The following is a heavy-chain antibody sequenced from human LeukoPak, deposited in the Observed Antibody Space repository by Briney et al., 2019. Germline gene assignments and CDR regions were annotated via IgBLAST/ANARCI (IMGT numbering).Heavy chain of an antibody. CDR2: VYYSGST. Sequence: SETLSLTCTVSGGSISNYYWSWIRQSPGKGLEWIGYVYYSGSTNYNPSLKSRVTISVDTSKNLFSLKLTSVTAADTAVYYCARHGGWLAGARNWGQGTLVTVSS. D-gene: IGHD6-19*01. V-gene: IGHV4-59*08. CDR1: GGSISNYY. J-gene: IGHJ4*02. CDR3: ARHGGWLAGARN.